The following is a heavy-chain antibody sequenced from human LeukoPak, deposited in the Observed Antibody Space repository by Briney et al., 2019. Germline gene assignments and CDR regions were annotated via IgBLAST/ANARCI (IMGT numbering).Heavy chain of an antibody. J-gene: IGHJ4*02. CDR2: ISSTSGVI. CDR3: ARLRPRSVDWELRRRPASRGY. D-gene: IGHD2-21*01. Sequence: PGGSLRLSCAASGFAFNTYSMDWVRQAPGKGLEWVSYISSTSGVIYYADSVRGRFTISRDNAHNSLYLQMNSLRAEDTAVYYCARLRPRSVDWELRRRPASRGYWGQGTLVTVSS. CDR1: GFAFNTYS. V-gene: IGHV3-48*01.